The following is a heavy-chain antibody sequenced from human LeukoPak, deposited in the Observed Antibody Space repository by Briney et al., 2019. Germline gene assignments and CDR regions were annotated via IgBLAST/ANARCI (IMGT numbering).Heavy chain of an antibody. CDR1: GGSISSSSYY. Sequence: SGTLSLTCTVSGGSISSSSYYWGWIRQPPGKGLEWIGSIYYSGSTYYNPSLKSRVTISVDTSKNQFSLKLSSVTAADTAVYYCARTIAAAGQRYFDLWGRGTLVTVSS. CDR3: ARTIAAAGQRYFDL. V-gene: IGHV4-39*01. CDR2: IYYSGST. D-gene: IGHD6-13*01. J-gene: IGHJ2*01.